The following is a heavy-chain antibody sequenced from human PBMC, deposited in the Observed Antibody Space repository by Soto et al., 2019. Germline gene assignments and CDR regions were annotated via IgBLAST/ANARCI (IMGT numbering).Heavy chain of an antibody. Sequence: PXATLSLTCTVSGGSISSYYWSWIRQPAGKGLEWIGRIYTSGSTNYNPSLKSRVTMSVDTSKNQFSLKLSSVTAADTAVYYCERDGPHYGWGQDYWGQGTLVTVSS. CDR3: ERDGPHYGWGQDY. CDR1: GGSISSYY. D-gene: IGHD4-17*01. V-gene: IGHV4-4*07. CDR2: IYTSGST. J-gene: IGHJ4*02.